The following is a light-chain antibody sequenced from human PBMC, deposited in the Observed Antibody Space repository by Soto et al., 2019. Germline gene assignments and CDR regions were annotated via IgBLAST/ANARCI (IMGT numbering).Light chain of an antibody. CDR3: QQRSNWPPIT. Sequence: EIVLTQSPATLSLSPLEVATLSCMASQSVTSYLAWYQQKPGQAPRLLIYDASNRATGIPARFSGSGSGTDFTLTISSLEPEDFAVYYCQQRSNWPPITFGQGTRLENK. CDR1: QSVTSY. CDR2: DAS. J-gene: IGKJ5*01. V-gene: IGKV3-11*01.